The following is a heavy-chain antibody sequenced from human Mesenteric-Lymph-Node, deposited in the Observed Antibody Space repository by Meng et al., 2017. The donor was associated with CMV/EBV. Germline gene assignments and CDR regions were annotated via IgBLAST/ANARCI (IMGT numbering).Heavy chain of an antibody. CDR3: VSTLEH. D-gene: IGHD6-13*01. Sequence: GESLKISCAGSGFTIRSNWMSWVRQAPGKGLEWVANIKQDGRERKYVDSVKGRFTISRDNAENSVYLQMNGLRAEDTAVYYCVSTLEHWGQGTLVTVSS. J-gene: IGHJ1*01. V-gene: IGHV3-7*01. CDR1: GFTIRSNW. CDR2: IKQDGRER.